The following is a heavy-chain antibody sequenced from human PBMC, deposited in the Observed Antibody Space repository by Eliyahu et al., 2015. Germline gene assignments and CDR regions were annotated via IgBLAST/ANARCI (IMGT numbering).Heavy chain of an antibody. CDR3: AKQAYEYNNPSAYNWFDP. D-gene: IGHD3-16*01. CDR1: GGSISNSGYY. V-gene: IGHV4-39*01. Sequence: QVQLQESGPGLVKPLETLSLTCIVSGGSISNSGYYWGWIRXPPGKGLEWIGSIYYSGXTYYNPSLKSRIXMSVDTSKNHFSLKVSSVTAADTAVYYCAKQAYEYNNPSAYNWFDPWGQGKLVTVSS. CDR2: IYYSGXT. J-gene: IGHJ5*02.